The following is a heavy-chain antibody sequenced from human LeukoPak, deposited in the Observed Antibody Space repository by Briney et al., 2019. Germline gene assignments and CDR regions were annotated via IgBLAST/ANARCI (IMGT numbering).Heavy chain of an antibody. D-gene: IGHD2-21*01. CDR2: ISYDGSNK. CDR3: ARDGDYEGPDY. Sequence: GGSLRLSCVASGFTFSSYAMHWVRQAPGKGLEWVAVISYDGSNKYYADSVKGRFTISRDNSKNTLYLQMNSLRAEDTAVYYCARDGDYEGPDYWGQGTLVTVSS. J-gene: IGHJ4*02. V-gene: IGHV3-30-3*01. CDR1: GFTFSSYA.